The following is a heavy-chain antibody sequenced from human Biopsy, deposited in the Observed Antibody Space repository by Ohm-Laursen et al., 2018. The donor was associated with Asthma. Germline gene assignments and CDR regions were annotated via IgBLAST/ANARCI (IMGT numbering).Heavy chain of an antibody. CDR2: INSDGSST. V-gene: IGHV3-74*01. CDR1: GFTFSSYW. CDR3: AKGHGDYVFPYFQH. Sequence: SLRLSCAASGFTFSSYWMHWVRQAPGKGLVWVSRINSDGSSTSYADSVKGRFTISRDNSKNTLYLQMNSLRAEDTAVYYCAKGHGDYVFPYFQHWGQGTLVTVSS. D-gene: IGHD4-17*01. J-gene: IGHJ1*01.